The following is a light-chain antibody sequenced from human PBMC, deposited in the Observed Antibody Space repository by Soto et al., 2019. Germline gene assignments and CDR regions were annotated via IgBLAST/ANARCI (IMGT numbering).Light chain of an antibody. Sequence: IQMTQSPLSLSASVGDRVIITCRASRDIGNDLGWYQQKPGKAPKLLIFAASTLHSGVPSRFSGSGSGTVFTLTISSLHPEDFATYFCPQDYNLPRTFGQGT. CDR3: PQDYNLPRT. CDR2: AAS. V-gene: IGKV1-6*01. CDR1: RDIGND. J-gene: IGKJ1*01.